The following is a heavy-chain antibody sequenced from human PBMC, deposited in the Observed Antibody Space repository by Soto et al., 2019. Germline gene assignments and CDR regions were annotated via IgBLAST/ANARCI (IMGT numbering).Heavy chain of an antibody. CDR1: GFTFSSYS. Sequence: EVQLVESGGGLVKPGGSLRLSCAASGFTFSSYSMNWVRQAPGKGLEWVSSISSSSSYIYYADSVKGRFTISRDNAKNSLYLQMNSLRAEDTAVYYCARDPSGYKYYFDYWGQGTLVTVSS. J-gene: IGHJ4*02. CDR3: ARDPSGYKYYFDY. D-gene: IGHD3-22*01. CDR2: ISSSSSYI. V-gene: IGHV3-21*02.